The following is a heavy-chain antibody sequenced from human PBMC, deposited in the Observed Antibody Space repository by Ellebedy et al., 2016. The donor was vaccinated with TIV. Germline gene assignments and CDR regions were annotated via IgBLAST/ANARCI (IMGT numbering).Heavy chain of an antibody. CDR1: GYTFDQYD. Sequence: AASVKVSCKASGYTFDQYDINWVRQATGLGLEWMGWMNPSSGNPGFAQKFQGRVTITRDTSETTAYMEVRNLTSEDTAVYYCARGSGSYAWFGPWGQGTLITVSS. J-gene: IGHJ5*02. D-gene: IGHD3-10*01. CDR2: MNPSSGNP. CDR3: ARGSGSYAWFGP. V-gene: IGHV1-8*01.